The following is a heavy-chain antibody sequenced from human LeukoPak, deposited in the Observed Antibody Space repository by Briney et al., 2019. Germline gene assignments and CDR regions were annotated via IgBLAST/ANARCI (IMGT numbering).Heavy chain of an antibody. CDR3: ARPQYYYGSGSYLDAFDI. J-gene: IGHJ3*02. CDR2: INHSGST. CDR1: GGSFSGYY. D-gene: IGHD3-10*01. V-gene: IGHV4-34*01. Sequence: SETLSLTCAVYGGSFSGYYWSWIRQPPGKGLEWIGEINHSGSTNYNPSLKSRVTISVDTSKNQFSLKLSSVTAADTAVYYCARPQYYYGSGSYLDAFDIWGQGTMVTVYS.